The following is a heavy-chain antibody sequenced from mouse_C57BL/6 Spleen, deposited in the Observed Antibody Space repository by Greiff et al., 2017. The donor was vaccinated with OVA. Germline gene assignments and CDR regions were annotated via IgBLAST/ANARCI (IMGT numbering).Heavy chain of an antibody. J-gene: IGHJ2*01. CDR1: GYSFTDYN. D-gene: IGHD1-1*01. V-gene: IGHV1-39*01. CDR2: INPNYGTT. Sequence: LVESGPELVKPGASVKISCKASGYSFTDYNMNWVKQSNGKSLEWIGVINPNYGTTSYNQKFKGKATLTVDQSSSTAYMQLNSLTSEDSAVYYCAEGFHYYGSRELHFDYWGQGTTLTVSS. CDR3: AEGFHYYGSRELHFDY.